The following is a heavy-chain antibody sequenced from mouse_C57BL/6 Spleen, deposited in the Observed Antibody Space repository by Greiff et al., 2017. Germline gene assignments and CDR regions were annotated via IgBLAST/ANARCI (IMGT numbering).Heavy chain of an antibody. D-gene: IGHD1-1*01. J-gene: IGHJ3*01. CDR2: IDPSDSYT. CDR1: GYTFTSYW. V-gene: IGHV1-69*01. CDR3: ARGGYYGSRGAWFAY. Sequence: QVQLQQPGAELVMPGASVKLSCKASGYTFTSYWMHWVQQRPGQGLEWIGEIDPSDSYTNYNQKFKGKSTLTVDKSSSTAYMQLSSLTSEDSAVYYCARGGYYGSRGAWFAYWGKGTLVTVSA.